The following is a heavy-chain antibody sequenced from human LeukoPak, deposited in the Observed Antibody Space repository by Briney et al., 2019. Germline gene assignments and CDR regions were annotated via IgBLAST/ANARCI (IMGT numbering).Heavy chain of an antibody. CDR1: GYTFTSYY. D-gene: IGHD3-3*01. V-gene: IGHV1-69*13. Sequence: SVKVSCKASGYTFTSYYMHWVRQAPGQGLEWMGGIIPIFGTANYAQKFQGRVTITADESTSTAYMELSSLRSEDTAVYYCARDRSITILGVVAGYLDYWARGPLVTVSS. CDR3: ARDRSITILGVVAGYLDY. CDR2: IIPIFGTA. J-gene: IGHJ4*02.